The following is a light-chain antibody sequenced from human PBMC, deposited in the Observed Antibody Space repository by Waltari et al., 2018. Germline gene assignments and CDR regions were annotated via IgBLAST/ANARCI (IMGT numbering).Light chain of an antibody. J-gene: IGKJ4*01. V-gene: IGKV3-11*01. Sequence: PGERASLSCRASQSVSNYLAWYQQKPGQAPTLRIYDTSNRATGIPARFSGSGFGTDFTLTISNLEPEDFAIYYCQQRRSWPLTFGGGTKVEIK. CDR3: QQRRSWPLT. CDR1: QSVSNY. CDR2: DTS.